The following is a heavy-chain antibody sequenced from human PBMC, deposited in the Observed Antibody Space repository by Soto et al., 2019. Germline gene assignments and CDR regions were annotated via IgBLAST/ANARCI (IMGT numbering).Heavy chain of an antibody. D-gene: IGHD2-2*01. J-gene: IGHJ5*02. V-gene: IGHV1-18*01. Sequence: ASVKVSCKASGYTFTSYGISWVRQAPGQGLEWMGWISAYNGNTNYAQKLQGRVTMTTDTSTSTAYMELRSLRSDDTAVYYCARDSLGYCSSTSCYDWFDPWGQGTLVTVSS. CDR1: GYTFTSYG. CDR3: ARDSLGYCSSTSCYDWFDP. CDR2: ISAYNGNT.